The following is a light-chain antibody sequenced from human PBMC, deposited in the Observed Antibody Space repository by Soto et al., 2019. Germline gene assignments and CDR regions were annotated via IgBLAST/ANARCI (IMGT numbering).Light chain of an antibody. J-gene: IGKJ4*01. CDR2: GAS. V-gene: IGKV3D-20*02. CDR3: QQRSSWPLT. Sequence: DIVLTQSPATLSVSPGESATLSCRASQSVSSNLAWYQQKPGQAPRLLIYGASSRATGIPDRFSGSGSGTGFTLTISRLEPEDFAVYYCQQRSSWPLTFGGGTKVDIK. CDR1: QSVSSN.